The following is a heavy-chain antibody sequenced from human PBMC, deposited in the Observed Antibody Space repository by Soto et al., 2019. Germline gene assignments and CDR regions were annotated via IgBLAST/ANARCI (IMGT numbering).Heavy chain of an antibody. V-gene: IGHV4-59*12. CDR2: IYYSGST. CDR3: ARERDRVDYYYLDV. CDR1: GGSISSYY. J-gene: IGHJ6*03. D-gene: IGHD2-15*01. Sequence: SETLSLTCTVSGGSISSYYWSWIRQPPGKGLEWIGYIYYSGSTNYNPSLKSRVTISVDTSKNQFSLKLSSVTAADTAVYYCARERDRVDYYYLDVWGKGTTVTVSS.